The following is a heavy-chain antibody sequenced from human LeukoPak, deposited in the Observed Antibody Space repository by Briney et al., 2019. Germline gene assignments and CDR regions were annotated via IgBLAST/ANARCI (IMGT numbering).Heavy chain of an antibody. J-gene: IGHJ4*02. CDR1: GFTFSSHN. D-gene: IGHD5-12*01. Sequence: NPGGSLRLSCAASGFTFSSHNMNWVRQAPMKGLEWVSSIGTDGSYIYYADSVQGRFTISRDNAKNSLYLQMNSLRAEDTAVYYCAKASGYGDYFDYWGQGTLVTVSS. CDR2: IGTDGSYI. V-gene: IGHV3-21*01. CDR3: AKASGYGDYFDY.